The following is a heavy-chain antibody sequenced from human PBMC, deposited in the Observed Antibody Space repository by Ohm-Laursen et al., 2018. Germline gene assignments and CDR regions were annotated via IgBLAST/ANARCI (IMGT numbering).Heavy chain of an antibody. J-gene: IGHJ4*02. D-gene: IGHD2-21*01. CDR2: INPSCGST. CDR1: GYTFTSYY. CDR3: ARDLWHIVVVEEASGFDY. V-gene: IGHV1-46*01. Sequence: ASVKVSCKASGYTFTSYYMHWVRQAPGQGLEWMGIINPSCGSTSYAQKFQGRVTMTRDTSTSTVYMELSSLRSEDTAVYYCARDLWHIVVVEEASGFDYWGQGTLVTVSS.